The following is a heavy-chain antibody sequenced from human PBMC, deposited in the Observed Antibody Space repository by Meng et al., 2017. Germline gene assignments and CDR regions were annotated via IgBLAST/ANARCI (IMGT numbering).Heavy chain of an antibody. D-gene: IGHD3-10*01. Sequence: SETLSPTCAVHGGSFSGYYWSWIRQPPGKGLEWFGEINHSGSTNYNPPLKSRVTISVDTSKNQFSLKLSSVTAADTAVYYCARGGLLWFGELLHAYDRWFDPWGQGTLVTVSS. CDR3: ARGGLLWFGELLHAYDRWFDP. CDR1: GGSFSGYY. CDR2: INHSGST. V-gene: IGHV4-34*01. J-gene: IGHJ5*01.